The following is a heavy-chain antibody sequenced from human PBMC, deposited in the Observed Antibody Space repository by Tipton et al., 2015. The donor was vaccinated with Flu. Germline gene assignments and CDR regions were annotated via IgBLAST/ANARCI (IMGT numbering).Heavy chain of an antibody. V-gene: IGHV4-61*02. CDR1: GGSISSGRYD. J-gene: IGHJ5*02. CDR3: ARGGLAVAATGNWFDP. D-gene: IGHD6-19*01. Sequence: LRLSCTVSGGSISSGRYDWSWIRQPAGKALEWIGRIYTSGTINYNPSLKSRLTISLDTSKNQFSLRLNSVTATDTAMYYCARGGLAVAATGNWFDPWGQGTLVTVSS. CDR2: IYTSGTI.